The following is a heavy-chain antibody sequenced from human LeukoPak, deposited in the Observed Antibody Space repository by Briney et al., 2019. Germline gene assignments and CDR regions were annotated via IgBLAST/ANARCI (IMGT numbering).Heavy chain of an antibody. CDR2: ISSSSSYI. D-gene: IGHD6-19*01. J-gene: IGHJ4*02. CDR3: AKGGWYTSGWSSG. CDR1: GFTFSSYS. V-gene: IGHV3-21*01. Sequence: GGSLRLSCAASGFTFSSYSMNWVRQAPWKGLEWVSSISSSSSYIYYADSVKGRFTISRDNSKNTLYLQMNSLRAEDTAVYCCAKGGWYTSGWSSGWGQGTLVTVSS.